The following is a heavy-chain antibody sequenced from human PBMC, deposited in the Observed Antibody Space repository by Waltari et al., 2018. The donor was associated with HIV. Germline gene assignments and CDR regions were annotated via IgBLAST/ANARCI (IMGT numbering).Heavy chain of an antibody. J-gene: IGHJ5*02. D-gene: IGHD6-13*01. CDR1: GYTFTDYD. V-gene: IGHV1-2*04. CDR3: ARDARHGQQLVNWFDP. Sequence: VQLVQSGAEVKKPGTSVNVSCKASGYTFTDYDMHWVQPAPGQGLEWMGWINPNSGGTNYAQKFQGWVTMTRDTSISTAYMELSRLRSDDTAVYYCARDARHGQQLVNWFDPWGQGTLVTVSS. CDR2: INPNSGGT.